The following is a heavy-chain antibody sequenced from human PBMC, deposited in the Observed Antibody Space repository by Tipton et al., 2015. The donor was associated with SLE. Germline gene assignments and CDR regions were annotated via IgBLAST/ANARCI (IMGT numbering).Heavy chain of an antibody. V-gene: IGHV4-30-4*01. Sequence: TLSLTCTVSGGSISSGDFYWSWIRQPPGKGLEWIGYIYYNGSTYYNPSLKSRVTISLDTSKNQFSLKLSSVTAADTAVYYCARRYMVRVDAFDIWGQGTMVTVSS. D-gene: IGHD3-10*01. CDR3: ARRYMVRVDAFDI. CDR2: IYYNGST. CDR1: GGSISSGDFY. J-gene: IGHJ3*02.